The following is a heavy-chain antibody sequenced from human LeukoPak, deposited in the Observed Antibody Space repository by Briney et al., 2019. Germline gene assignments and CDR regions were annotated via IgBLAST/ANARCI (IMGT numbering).Heavy chain of an antibody. D-gene: IGHD3-3*01. V-gene: IGHV1-2*06. CDR2: INPNSGGT. J-gene: IGHJ4*02. Sequence: DSVEVSCKASGYTFTGYYMHWVRQAPGQGLKWMGRINPNSGGTNYAQKFQGRVTMTRDTSIITAYMDLSRLRSDDTAVYYCARFDFWSGSVDYWGQGTLVTVSS. CDR1: GYTFTGYY. CDR3: ARFDFWSGSVDY.